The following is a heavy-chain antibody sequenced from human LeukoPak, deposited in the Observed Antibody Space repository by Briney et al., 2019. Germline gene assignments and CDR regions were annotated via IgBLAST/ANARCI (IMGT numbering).Heavy chain of an antibody. D-gene: IGHD3-16*01. Sequence: GGSLRLSCAASGFTFCYYSMNWVREAPGKGLEWVSCISGSGTNTYYADSVKGRFTISRDNAKNSLYLQMNSLRADDTAVYYCASDSEGVDYWGQGTLVTVAS. V-gene: IGHV3-21*01. CDR2: ISGSGTNT. CDR3: ASDSEGVDY. CDR1: GFTFCYYS. J-gene: IGHJ4*02.